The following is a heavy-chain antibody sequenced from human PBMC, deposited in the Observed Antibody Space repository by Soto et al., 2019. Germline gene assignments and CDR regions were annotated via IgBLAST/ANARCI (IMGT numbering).Heavy chain of an antibody. CDR1: VFTFSIYA. CDR3: ARDFEYSSSSIDY. D-gene: IGHD6-6*01. Sequence: PGVSRRLSCPVSVFTFSIYAMSRVRQAPGKGLEWVSARSGNGADTSYADSVRGRFTISRDNSKDTLFLQMNSLRAEDTAVYYCARDFEYSSSSIDYWGQGTMVTGSS. CDR2: RSGNGADT. J-gene: IGHJ4*02. V-gene: IGHV3-23*01.